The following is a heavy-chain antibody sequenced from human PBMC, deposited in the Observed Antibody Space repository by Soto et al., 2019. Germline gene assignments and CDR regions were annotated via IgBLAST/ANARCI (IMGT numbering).Heavy chain of an antibody. Sequence: QVQLVQSGAEVKKPGASVKVSCKASGYTFTSYDINWVRQATGQGLEWMGWMNPNSGNTGYAQKFQGRVTMTRNTSISTAYVELSSLRSEDTAVYYCARGRGSGWYQIYYYYYMDVWGKGTTVTVSS. CDR2: MNPNSGNT. CDR1: GYTFTSYD. J-gene: IGHJ6*03. D-gene: IGHD6-19*01. V-gene: IGHV1-8*01. CDR3: ARGRGSGWYQIYYYYYMDV.